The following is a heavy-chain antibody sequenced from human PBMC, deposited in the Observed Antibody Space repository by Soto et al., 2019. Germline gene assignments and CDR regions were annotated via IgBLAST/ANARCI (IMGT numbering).Heavy chain of an antibody. D-gene: IGHD2-21*02. J-gene: IGHJ4*02. CDR3: ARGGEGGNSVSERPQPLFDY. CDR1: GFTFSSYS. V-gene: IGHV3-21*01. Sequence: PGGSLRLSCAASGFTFSSYSMNWVRQAPGKGLEWVSSISSSSSYIYYADSAKGRFTISRDNANNSLYLQMNSLRAEDTAVYYCARGGEGGNSVSERPQPLFDYWGQGTLVTVSS. CDR2: ISSSSSYI.